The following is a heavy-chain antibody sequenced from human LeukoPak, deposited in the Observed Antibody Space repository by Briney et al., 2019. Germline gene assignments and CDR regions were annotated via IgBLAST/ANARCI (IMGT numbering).Heavy chain of an antibody. CDR1: GFTFSSYW. CDR2: IYYSGST. Sequence: GSLRLSCAASGFTFSSYWMHWVRQPPGKGLEWIGSIYYSGSTYYNPSLKSRVTISVDTSKNQFSLKLSSVTAADTAVYYCARVGGYCSSTSCYLGDYYYYYMDVWGKGTTVTVSS. J-gene: IGHJ6*03. CDR3: ARVGGYCSSTSCYLGDYYYYYMDV. D-gene: IGHD2-2*01. V-gene: IGHV4-39*07.